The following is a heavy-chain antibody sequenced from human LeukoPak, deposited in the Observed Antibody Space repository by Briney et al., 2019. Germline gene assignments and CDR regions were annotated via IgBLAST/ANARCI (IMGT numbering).Heavy chain of an antibody. V-gene: IGHV3-30*01. CDR1: GFTFSSYA. CDR2: ISYDGSNK. Sequence: PGGSRRLSCAASGFTFSSYAMHWVRQAPGKGLEWVAVISYDGSNKYYADSVKGRFTISRDNSKNTLYLQMNSLRAEDTAVYYCARGVAAMVKFPQDYGGQGTLVTVSS. CDR3: ARGVAAMVKFPQDY. J-gene: IGHJ4*02. D-gene: IGHD5-18*01.